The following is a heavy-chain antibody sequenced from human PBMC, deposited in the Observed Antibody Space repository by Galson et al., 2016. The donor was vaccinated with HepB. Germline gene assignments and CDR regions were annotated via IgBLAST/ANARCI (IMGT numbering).Heavy chain of an antibody. CDR2: IYPDDSDT. Sequence: QSGAEVKKPGESLKISCKASGYNFTNHWIGWVRQRPGKGLEYMGIIYPDDSDTKYSPSFQGRVTISVDKSINTAYLQWSSLKASDTAIYYYGMDVWGQGTTVTVSS. V-gene: IGHV5-51*01. CDR1: GYNFTNHW. CDR3: GMDV. J-gene: IGHJ6*02.